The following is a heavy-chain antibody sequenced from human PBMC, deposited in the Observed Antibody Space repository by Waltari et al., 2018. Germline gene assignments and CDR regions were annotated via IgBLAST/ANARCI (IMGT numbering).Heavy chain of an antibody. CDR2: ISSSSSYI. J-gene: IGHJ4*02. D-gene: IGHD4-4*01. Sequence: EVQLVESGGGLVKPGGSLRLSCAASGFTFSSYSLNWVRQAPGKGLEWVSSISSSSSYIYYADSVKGRFTISRDNAKNSLYLQMNSLRAEDTAVYYCARDGGMTTPYWGQGTLVTVSS. CDR3: ARDGGMTTPY. V-gene: IGHV3-21*01. CDR1: GFTFSSYS.